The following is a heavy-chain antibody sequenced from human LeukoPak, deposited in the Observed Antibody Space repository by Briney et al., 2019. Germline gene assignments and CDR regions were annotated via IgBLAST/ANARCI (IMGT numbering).Heavy chain of an antibody. Sequence: SETLSLTCTVSGGSISSYYWSWIRQPPGKGLEWIGYIYYSGSTNYNPSLKSRVTISVDTSKNQFSLKLSSVTAADTAVYYCASSGWSDYWGQGTLVTVSS. CDR1: GGSISSYY. J-gene: IGHJ4*02. D-gene: IGHD6-19*01. CDR3: ASSGWSDY. CDR2: IYYSGST. V-gene: IGHV4-59*12.